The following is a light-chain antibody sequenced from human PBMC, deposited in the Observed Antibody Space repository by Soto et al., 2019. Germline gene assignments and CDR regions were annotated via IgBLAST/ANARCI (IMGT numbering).Light chain of an antibody. CDR1: QTISSW. CDR3: QHYNSYSEA. J-gene: IGKJ1*01. V-gene: IGKV1-5*03. Sequence: DIQMTQSPSTLSGSVGDGVTITCRASQTISSWLAWYQQKPGKAPKLLIYKASTLKCGVPSRFSGSGSGTEFTLTISSLQPDDFATYYCQHYNSYSEAFGQGTKVDIK. CDR2: KAS.